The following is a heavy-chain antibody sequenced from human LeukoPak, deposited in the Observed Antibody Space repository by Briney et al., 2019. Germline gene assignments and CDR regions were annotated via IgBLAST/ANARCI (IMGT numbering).Heavy chain of an antibody. D-gene: IGHD3-22*01. J-gene: IGHJ6*03. V-gene: IGHV1-69*05. Sequence: GASVKVSCKASGGTFSSYAISWVRQAPGQGLEWMGGIIPIFGTANYAQKFQGRATITTDESTSTAYMELSSLRSEDTAVYYCGFGPESSYYYYYMYVWGKGTTVTVSS. CDR3: GFGPESSYYYYYMYV. CDR1: GGTFSSYA. CDR2: IIPIFGTA.